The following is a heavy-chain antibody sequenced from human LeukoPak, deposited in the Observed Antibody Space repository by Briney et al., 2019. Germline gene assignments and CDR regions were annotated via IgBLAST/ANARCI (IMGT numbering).Heavy chain of an antibody. CDR1: GFTFDDYA. CDR3: AKDMARVIAAAGD. V-gene: IGHV3-9*01. J-gene: IGHJ4*02. D-gene: IGHD6-13*01. CDR2: ISWNSGSI. Sequence: GGSLRLSCAASGFTFDDYAMHWVRQAPGKGLEWVSGISWNSGSIGYADSVKGRFTISRDNAKNSLYLQMNSLRAEDTALYYCAKDMARVIAAAGDWGQGTLVTVSS.